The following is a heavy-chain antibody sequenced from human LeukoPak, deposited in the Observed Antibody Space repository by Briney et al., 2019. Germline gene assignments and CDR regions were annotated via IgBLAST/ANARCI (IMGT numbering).Heavy chain of an antibody. V-gene: IGHV3-20*04. CDR1: GFTFDDYG. CDR2: INWNGGST. D-gene: IGHD4-17*01. Sequence: GGSLRLSCAASGFTFDDYGMSWVRQAPGKGLEWVSGINWNGGSTGYADSVKGRFTISRDNAKNSLYLQMNSLRAEDTALYYCAKERTSYGDADFDYWGQGTLVTVSS. CDR3: AKERTSYGDADFDY. J-gene: IGHJ4*02.